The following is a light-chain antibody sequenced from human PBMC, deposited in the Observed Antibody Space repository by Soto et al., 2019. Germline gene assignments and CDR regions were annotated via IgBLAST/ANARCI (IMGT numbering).Light chain of an antibody. Sequence: QMTQSPSTVSASVGDRVTIICRASQSISSWLAWYQQKPGKAPKLLIYDASSLESGVPSRFSGSGSGTEFTLTISSLQPEDFATYYCQQSYSAPLTFGGGTKVDIK. CDR1: QSISSW. CDR3: QQSYSAPLT. V-gene: IGKV1-5*02. CDR2: DAS. J-gene: IGKJ4*01.